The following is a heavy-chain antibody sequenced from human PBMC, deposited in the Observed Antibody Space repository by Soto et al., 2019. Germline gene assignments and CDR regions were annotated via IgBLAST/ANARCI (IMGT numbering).Heavy chain of an antibody. CDR2: IYYSGST. J-gene: IGHJ4*02. V-gene: IGHV4-31*03. CDR3: ARAGYCSGGSCYSLYYFDY. D-gene: IGHD2-15*01. Sequence: QVPLQESGPGLVKPSQTLSLTCTVSGGSISSGGYYWSWIRQHPGKGLEWIGYIYYSGSTYYNPSLKGRVTISVDTAKNQFSLKLSSVTAADTAVYYCARAGYCSGGSCYSLYYFDYWGQGTLVTVSS. CDR1: GGSISSGGYY.